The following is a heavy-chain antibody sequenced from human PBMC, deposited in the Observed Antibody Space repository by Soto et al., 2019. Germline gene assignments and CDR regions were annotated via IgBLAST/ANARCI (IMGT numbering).Heavy chain of an antibody. CDR3: ARVDYYDSSGYYSWYYFDY. J-gene: IGHJ4*02. Sequence: QVQLVQSGAEVKKPGSSVKVSCKASGGTFSSYAISWVRQAPGQGLEWMGGIIPIFGTANYAQKFQGRVTITADESTRTAYMELSSLRSEDTAVYYCARVDYYDSSGYYSWYYFDYWGQGTLVTVSS. V-gene: IGHV1-69*12. CDR2: IIPIFGTA. CDR1: GGTFSSYA. D-gene: IGHD3-22*01.